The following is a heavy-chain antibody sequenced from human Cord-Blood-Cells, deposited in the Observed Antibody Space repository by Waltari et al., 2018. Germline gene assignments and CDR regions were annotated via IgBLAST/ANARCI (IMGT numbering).Heavy chain of an antibody. CDR3: ALLREYDILTGPPSFFFDY. Sequence: EVQLVQSGAEVKKPGESLKISCKGSGYSFTSYWIGWVRQMPGKGLEWMGISYPGDSETRYSPSFQGQVTIAADKAISTAYLQWSSLKASDTAMYYCALLREYDILTGPPSFFFDYWGQGTLVTVSS. CDR2: SYPGDSET. D-gene: IGHD3-9*01. CDR1: GYSFTSYW. J-gene: IGHJ4*02. V-gene: IGHV5-51*01.